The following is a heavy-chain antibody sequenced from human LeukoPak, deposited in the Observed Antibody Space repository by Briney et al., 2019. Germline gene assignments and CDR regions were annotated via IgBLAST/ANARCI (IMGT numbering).Heavy chain of an antibody. D-gene: IGHD6-13*01. Sequence: SETLSLTCAVSGDSISSSHWWSWVRQSPGKGLEWIGEINHSGSTNYNPSLKSRVTISVDTSKNQFSLKLSSVTAADTAVYYCASAPASMYSSSYLDYWGQGTLVTVSS. CDR1: GDSISSSHW. J-gene: IGHJ4*02. CDR2: INHSGST. CDR3: ASAPASMYSSSYLDY. V-gene: IGHV4-4*02.